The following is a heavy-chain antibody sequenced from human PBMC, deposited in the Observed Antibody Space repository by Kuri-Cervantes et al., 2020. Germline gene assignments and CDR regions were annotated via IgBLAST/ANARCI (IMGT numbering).Heavy chain of an antibody. J-gene: IGHJ6*02. D-gene: IGHD6-13*01. CDR3: ARDGICSSCYYYYYYGMDV. CDR2: LTPDGSST. CDR1: GFTFSNYW. V-gene: IGHV3-74*01. Sequence: GESLKISCASSGFTFSNYWMHWVRQAPGRGLVWVSRLTPDGSSTNYADSVKGRFTISRDNAKNTLYLQMNSLRAEDTAVFYCARDGICSSCYYYYYYGMDVWGQGTTVTVSS.